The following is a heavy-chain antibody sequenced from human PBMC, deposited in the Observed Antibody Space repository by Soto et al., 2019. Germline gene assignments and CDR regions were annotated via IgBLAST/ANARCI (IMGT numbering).Heavy chain of an antibody. D-gene: IGHD5-12*01. CDR1: GYTFTGYY. CDR2: INPNSGGT. CDR3: ARDRGYSGHEDYYYGMDV. J-gene: IGHJ6*02. V-gene: IGHV1-2*04. Sequence: ASVKVSCKASGYTFTGYYMHWVRQAPGQGLEWMGWINPNSGGTNYAQKFQGWVTMTRDTSISTAYMELSRLRSDDTAVYYFARDRGYSGHEDYYYGMDVWGQGTTVTVSS.